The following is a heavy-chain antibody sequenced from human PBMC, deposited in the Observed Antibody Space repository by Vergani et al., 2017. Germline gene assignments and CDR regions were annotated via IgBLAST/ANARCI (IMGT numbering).Heavy chain of an antibody. D-gene: IGHD4-11*01. J-gene: IGHJ4*02. CDR2: INAGNGNT. CDR1: GYTFTSYA. CDR3: ARPNNHDYMGNFDY. Sequence: QVQLVQSGAEVKKPGASVKVSCKASGYTFTSYAMHWVRQAPGQRLEWMGWINAGNGNTKYSQKFQGRVTITRDTSASTAYMELSSLISEDTAVYYCARPNNHDYMGNFDYWGQGTLVTVSS. V-gene: IGHV1-3*01.